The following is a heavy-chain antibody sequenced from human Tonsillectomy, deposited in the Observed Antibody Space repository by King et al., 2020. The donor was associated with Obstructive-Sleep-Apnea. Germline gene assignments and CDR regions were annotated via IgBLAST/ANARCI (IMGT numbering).Heavy chain of an antibody. CDR3: AKGSYRHDY. D-gene: IGHD3-16*02. J-gene: IGHJ4*02. CDR2: IKQDGSEK. Sequence: VQLVESGGGLVQSGGSLRLSCAASGFTFSDYWMTCVRQAPGKGLEWVANIKQDGSEKYYVDSVKGRFTISRDNADNSLSLQMDSLRAEDTAVYYCAKGSYRHDYWGQGTLVTVSS. CDR1: GFTFSDYW. V-gene: IGHV3-7*01.